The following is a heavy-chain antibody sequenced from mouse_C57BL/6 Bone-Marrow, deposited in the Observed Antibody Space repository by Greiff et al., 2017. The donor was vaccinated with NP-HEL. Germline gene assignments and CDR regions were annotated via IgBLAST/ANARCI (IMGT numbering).Heavy chain of an antibody. CDR2: INPYNGGT. CDR1: GYTFTDYY. Sequence: EVQLQQSGPVLVKPGASVKMSCKASGYTFTDYYMNWVKQSHGKSLEWIGVINPYNGGTSYNQKFKGKATLTVDKSSSTAYMELNSLTSEDSAVYYCARRRMSRRWCFDVWGTGTTVTVSS. CDR3: ARRRMSRRWCFDV. J-gene: IGHJ1*03. V-gene: IGHV1-19*01.